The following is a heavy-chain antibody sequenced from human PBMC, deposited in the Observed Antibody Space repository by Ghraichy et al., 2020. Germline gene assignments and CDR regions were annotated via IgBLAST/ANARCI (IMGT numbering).Heavy chain of an antibody. Sequence: GGSLRLSCVASGFTFSSDAMSWVRQAPGKGPEWVANIKQDESEKYYVDSVKGRFTISRDNAKNSLYLQMSSLRAEDTAVYYCARVGYYGSGPMGYWGKGNLVTVSS. CDR2: IKQDESEK. J-gene: IGHJ4*02. CDR1: GFTFSSDA. V-gene: IGHV3-7*01. CDR3: ARVGYYGSGPMGY. D-gene: IGHD3-10*01.